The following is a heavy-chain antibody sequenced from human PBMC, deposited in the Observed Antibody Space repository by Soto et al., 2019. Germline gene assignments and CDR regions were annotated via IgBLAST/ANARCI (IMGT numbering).Heavy chain of an antibody. J-gene: IGHJ5*02. CDR3: ARAYYYDRSGYYYGYNWFDP. D-gene: IGHD3-22*01. Sequence: PSETLSLTCAVSGGSISSGGYSWSWIRQPPGKGLEWIGYIYHSGSTYYNPSLKSRVTISVDRSKNQFSLKLSSVTAADTAVYYCARAYYYDRSGYYYGYNWFDPWGQGTLVTVSS. V-gene: IGHV4-30-2*01. CDR2: IYHSGST. CDR1: GGSISSGGYS.